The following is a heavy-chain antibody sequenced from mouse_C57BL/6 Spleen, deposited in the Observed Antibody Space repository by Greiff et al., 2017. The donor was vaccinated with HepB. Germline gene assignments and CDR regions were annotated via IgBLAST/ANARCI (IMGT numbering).Heavy chain of an antibody. CDR2: IYPGDGDT. D-gene: IGHD1-1*01. J-gene: IGHJ2*01. V-gene: IGHV1-80*01. CDR3: AREGITTVYYFDY. CDR1: GYAFSSYW. Sequence: VQLVESGAELVKPGASVKISCKASGYAFSSYWMNWVKQRPGKGLEWIGQIYPGDGDTNYNGKFKGKATLTADKSSSTAYMQLSSLTSEDSAVYFCAREGITTVYYFDYWGQGTTLTVSS.